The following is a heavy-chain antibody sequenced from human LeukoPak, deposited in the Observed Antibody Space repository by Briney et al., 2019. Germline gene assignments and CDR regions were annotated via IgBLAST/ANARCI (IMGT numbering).Heavy chain of an antibody. CDR1: GYRFTSYW. CDR2: IYPGDSDT. CDR3: ARAGSSGSLAFDI. Sequence: GESLKISFKGSGYRFTSYWIGWVRPMPGKGLEWMGIIYPGDSDTRYSPSFQGQVTISADKSISTAYLQWSSLKASDTAMYYCARAGSSGSLAFDIWGQGTMVTVSS. D-gene: IGHD6-19*01. J-gene: IGHJ3*02. V-gene: IGHV5-51*01.